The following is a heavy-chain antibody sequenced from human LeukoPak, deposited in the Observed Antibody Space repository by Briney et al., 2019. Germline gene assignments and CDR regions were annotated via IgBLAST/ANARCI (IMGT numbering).Heavy chain of an antibody. J-gene: IGHJ4*02. CDR2: INTDGSST. CDR3: AREGELPNYFDY. CDR1: GFTFSSYW. D-gene: IGHD1-26*01. V-gene: IGHV3-74*01. Sequence: PGGSLRLSCAASGFTFSSYWMHWVRQAPGKGLVWVSRINTDGSSTSYADSVKGRFTISRDNAKNTLYLQMNSLRAEDTAVYYCAREGELPNYFDYWGQGTLVTVSS.